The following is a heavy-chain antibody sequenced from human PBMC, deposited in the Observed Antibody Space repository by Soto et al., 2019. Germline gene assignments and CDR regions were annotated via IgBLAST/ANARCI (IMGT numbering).Heavy chain of an antibody. D-gene: IGHD3-16*01. J-gene: IGHJ4*02. CDR1: GFTFTNAW. V-gene: IGHV3-15*07. CDR2: IKTKNEGGAT. Sequence: GGSLRLSCAASGFTFTNAWTNWVRQAPGKGLEWVGHIKTKNEGGATDYAAPVKCRFTISRYDSKNTVYLQMNSLKSYVTAVYYCTTDIMPWFKLDYWGQGTLVTVSS. CDR3: TTDIMPWFKLDY.